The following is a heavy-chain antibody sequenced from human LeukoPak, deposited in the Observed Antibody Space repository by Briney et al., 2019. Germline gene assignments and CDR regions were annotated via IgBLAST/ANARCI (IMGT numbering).Heavy chain of an antibody. J-gene: IGHJ4*02. CDR2: INPSGST. D-gene: IGHD3-10*01. CDR1: GGSFSGYF. CDR3: ARFGSY. V-gene: IGHV4-34*01. Sequence: SETLSLTCAVYGGSFSGYFWSWIRQPPGKGLEWIGEINPSGSTNYNPSLKSRVTISIDTSKNQFSLKLSSVTAADTAVYYCARFGSYWGQGILVTVSS.